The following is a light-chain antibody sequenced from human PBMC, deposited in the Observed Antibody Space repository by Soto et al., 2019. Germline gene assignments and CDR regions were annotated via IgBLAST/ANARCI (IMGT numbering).Light chain of an antibody. V-gene: IGLV2-14*01. J-gene: IGLJ1*01. CDR2: EVS. CDR3: SSYTTNTGLEYV. CDR1: SSDVGGYNS. Sequence: AGTQPASVSGSPGQSITISCTGTSSDVGGYNSVSWYQHHPGKAPKLMIYEVSNRPSGVSDRFSGSKSGNTASLTISGLQAEDEADYSCSSYTTNTGLEYVFGTGTKVTVL.